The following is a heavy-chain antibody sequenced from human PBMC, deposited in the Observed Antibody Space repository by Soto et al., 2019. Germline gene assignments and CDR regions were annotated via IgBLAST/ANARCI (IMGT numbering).Heavy chain of an antibody. V-gene: IGHV1-3*01. CDR1: RYTFTTYA. CDR3: ARAGDDCSTTNCYMIDY. D-gene: IGHD2-2*02. CDR2: INAGNGKT. J-gene: IGHJ4*02. Sequence: ASVKDSCKDARYTFTTYAMHWVRQAPGQRLEWMGWINAGNGKTKYSQKFQGRVTITRDTSATTVYMELSSLRSEDTAVYYCARAGDDCSTTNCYMIDYWGQGTLVTVSS.